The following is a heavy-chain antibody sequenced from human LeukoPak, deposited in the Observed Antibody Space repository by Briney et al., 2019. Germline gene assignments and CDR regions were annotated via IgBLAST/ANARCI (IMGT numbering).Heavy chain of an antibody. J-gene: IGHJ4*02. D-gene: IGHD1-26*01. CDR3: ARWEMRYFDY. Sequence: PSETLSLTCTVSGGSISSYCWSWIRQPPGKGLEWIGYIYYSGSTNYNPSLKSRVTISVDTSKNQFSLKLSSVTAADTAVYYCARWEMRYFDYWGQGTLVTVSS. V-gene: IGHV4-59*01. CDR2: IYYSGST. CDR1: GGSISSYC.